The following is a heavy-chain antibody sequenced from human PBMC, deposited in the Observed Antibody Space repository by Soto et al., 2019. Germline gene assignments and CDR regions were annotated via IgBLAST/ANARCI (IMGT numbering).Heavy chain of an antibody. D-gene: IGHD6-13*01. V-gene: IGHV4-39*01. CDR1: GGSISSSSYY. CDR3: ASYLLYSNIWWSYVY. Sequence: QLQLQESGPGLVKPSETLSLTCTVSGGSISSSSYYWGWIRQPPGKGLEWIGNIYYSGTTYYNPSLKSRVTISVDTSKNQFSLKLFSVTAADTAVYYCASYLLYSNIWWSYVYWGQGTLVTVSS. J-gene: IGHJ4*02. CDR2: IYYSGTT.